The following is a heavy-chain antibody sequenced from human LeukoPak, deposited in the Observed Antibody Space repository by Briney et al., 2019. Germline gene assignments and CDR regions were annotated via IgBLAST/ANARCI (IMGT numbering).Heavy chain of an antibody. V-gene: IGHV1-2*02. J-gene: IGHJ4*02. CDR2: INPNSGGT. D-gene: IGHD3-10*01. Sequence: ASVKVSCKASGYTFTGYYMHWVRQAPGQGLEWMGWINPNSGGTNYAQKFQGRVTMTRDTSISTAYMELSRLRSDDTAVYYCCLLLWFGELAEIDYWGQGTPVTVSS. CDR3: CLLLWFGELAEIDY. CDR1: GYTFTGYY.